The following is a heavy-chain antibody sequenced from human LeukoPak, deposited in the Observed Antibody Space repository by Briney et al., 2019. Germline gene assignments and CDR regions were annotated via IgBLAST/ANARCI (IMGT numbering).Heavy chain of an antibody. Sequence: SETLSLTCTVSGGSISSYYWSWIRQPPGKGLEWIGYIYYGGSTNYNPSLKSRVTISVDTSKNQFSLKLSSVTAADTAVYYCASLICGGDCPIWGQGTLVTVSS. CDR3: ASLICGGDCPI. V-gene: IGHV4-59*01. J-gene: IGHJ4*02. CDR1: GGSISSYY. CDR2: IYYGGST. D-gene: IGHD2-21*01.